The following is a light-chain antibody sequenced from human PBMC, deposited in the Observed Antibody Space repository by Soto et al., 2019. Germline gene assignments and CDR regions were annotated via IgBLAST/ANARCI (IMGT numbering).Light chain of an antibody. V-gene: IGLV1-44*01. Sequence: QSVLTQPPSASGPPGQRVSISCSGRASNNGSNFVSWYQVVPGTAPKLLIYTNSHRPSGVPDRFSGSRSGTSASLDISGLQSDDEADYFCATLDDSVKGPVFGGGTKVTVL. CDR2: TNS. CDR3: ATLDDSVKGPV. J-gene: IGLJ2*01. CDR1: ASNNGSNF.